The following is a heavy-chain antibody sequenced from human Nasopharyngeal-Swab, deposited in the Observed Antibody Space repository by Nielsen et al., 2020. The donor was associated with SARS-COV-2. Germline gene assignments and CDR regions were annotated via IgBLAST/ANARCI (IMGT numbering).Heavy chain of an antibody. Sequence: GGSLRLSCAASGFTFSSYGMHWVRQAPGKGLEWVAVISYDGSNKYYADSVKGRFTISRDNSKNTLYLQMNSLRAEDTAVYHCAKAGTAAGFDYWGQGTLVTVSS. V-gene: IGHV3-30*18. D-gene: IGHD6-13*01. J-gene: IGHJ4*02. CDR1: GFTFSSYG. CDR3: AKAGTAAGFDY. CDR2: ISYDGSNK.